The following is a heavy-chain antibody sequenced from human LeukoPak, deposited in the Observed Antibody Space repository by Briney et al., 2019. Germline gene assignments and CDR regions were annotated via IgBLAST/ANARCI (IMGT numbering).Heavy chain of an antibody. CDR2: ISWNSGSI. V-gene: IGHV3-9*01. J-gene: IGHJ6*02. Sequence: GGSLRLSCAASGFTFDDYAMHWVRQAPGKGLEWVSGISWNSGSIGYADSVKGRFTISRDNAKNSLYLQMNSLRAEDTALYYCAKDGDCDSSGYYYWNGMDVWGQGTTVTVSS. CDR1: GFTFDDYA. CDR3: AKDGDCDSSGYYYWNGMDV. D-gene: IGHD3-22*01.